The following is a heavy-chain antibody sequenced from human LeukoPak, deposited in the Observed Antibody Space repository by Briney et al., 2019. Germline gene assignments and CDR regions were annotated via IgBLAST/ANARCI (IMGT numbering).Heavy chain of an antibody. CDR2: IYFGGNT. D-gene: IGHD2-2*03. V-gene: IGHV4-38-2*02. J-gene: IGHJ5*02. CDR1: GYSISSGYY. CDR3: ARLLRVGYCSTTSCNWFDP. Sequence: SETLSLTCTVSGYSISSGYYWGWIRQPPGKGLEWIGSIYFGGNTYYNPSLKSRVTISIDTSKNQFSLKLSSVTAADTAVYYCARLLRVGYCSTTSCNWFDPWGQGTLVTVPS.